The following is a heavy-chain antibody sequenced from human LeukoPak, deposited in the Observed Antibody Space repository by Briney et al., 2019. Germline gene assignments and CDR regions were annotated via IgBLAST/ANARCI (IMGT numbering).Heavy chain of an antibody. CDR1: GFTFSSYW. V-gene: IGHV3-74*01. Sequence: PGGSLRLSCAASGFTFSSYWMHWVRQAPGKGLVWVSRINSDGSSTRHADSVKGRFSISRDNAKNTLYLQMNSLRAEDTAVYYCARALGGWPDAFDIWGQGTMVAVFS. CDR3: ARALGGWPDAFDI. D-gene: IGHD6-19*01. J-gene: IGHJ3*02. CDR2: INSDGSST.